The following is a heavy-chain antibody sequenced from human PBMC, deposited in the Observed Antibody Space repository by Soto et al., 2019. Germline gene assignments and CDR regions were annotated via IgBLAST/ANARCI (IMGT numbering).Heavy chain of an antibody. CDR2: IYWNDDK. Sequence: SGPTLVNPTQTHTLTCTFSGFSLSTSGVGVGWIRQPPGKALDWLPVIYWNDDKRYIPTLKSRLTITKHTSKSHLVLTISTMTPVDTATYYCAHRASSSGWYDSCAIWGERTMVTVSS. D-gene: IGHD6-13*01. J-gene: IGHJ3*02. CDR3: AHRASSSGWYDSCAI. CDR1: GFSLSTSGVG. V-gene: IGHV2-5*01.